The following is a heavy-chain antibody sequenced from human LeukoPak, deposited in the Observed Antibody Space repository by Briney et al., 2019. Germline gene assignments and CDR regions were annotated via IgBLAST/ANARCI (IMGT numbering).Heavy chain of an antibody. CDR2: IYPGDSGI. CDR1: GCTFTSDW. D-gene: IGHD2-15*01. J-gene: IGHJ4*02. CDR3: ARRGGYCSGGSCELDY. V-gene: IGHV5-51*01. Sequence: GEALKISCKGSGCTFTSDWIGWVRQMPEKGLEWMGIIYPGDSGIRYSPSLQGQVTISADKSISTAYLHWSSLKASDTAMYYCARRGGYCSGGSCELDYWGQGTLVTVSS.